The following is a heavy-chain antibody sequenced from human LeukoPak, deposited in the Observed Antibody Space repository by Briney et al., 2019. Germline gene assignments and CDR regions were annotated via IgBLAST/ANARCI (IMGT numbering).Heavy chain of an antibody. V-gene: IGHV3-7*03. CDR3: ARGSRGITASGWYGY. D-gene: IGHD6-19*01. CDR2: KQDGTEK. J-gene: IGHJ4*02. Sequence: KQDGTEKYYVDSVKGRFTISRDNAKNSLYLQMNSLRAEDTAVYYCARGSRGITASGWYGYWGQGTLVTVSS.